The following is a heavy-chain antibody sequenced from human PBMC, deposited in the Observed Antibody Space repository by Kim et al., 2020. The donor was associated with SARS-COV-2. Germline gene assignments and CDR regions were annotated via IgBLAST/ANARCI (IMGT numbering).Heavy chain of an antibody. CDR3: AKTDRHTYYYGSGRTNWFDP. CDR1: GFTFSSYA. D-gene: IGHD3-10*01. J-gene: IGHJ5*02. CDR2: ISGSGGST. V-gene: IGHV3-23*01. Sequence: GGSLRLSCAASGFTFSSYAMSWVRQAPGKGLEWVSAISGSGGSTYYADSVKGRFTISRDNSKNTLYLQMNSLRAEDTAVYYCAKTDRHTYYYGSGRTNWFDPWGQGTLVTVSS.